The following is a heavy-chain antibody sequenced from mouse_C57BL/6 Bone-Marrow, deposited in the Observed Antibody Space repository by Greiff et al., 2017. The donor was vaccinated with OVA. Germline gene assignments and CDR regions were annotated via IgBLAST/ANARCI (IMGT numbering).Heavy chain of an antibody. CDR2: ISSGSSTI. CDR1: GFTFSDYG. D-gene: IGHD1-1*01. Sequence: EVKLVESGGGLVKPGGSLKLSCAASGFTFSDYGMHWVSQAPEKGLEWVAYISSGSSTIYYADTVKGRFTISRDNAKNTLFLQMTSLRSEDTAMYYCARPTVRAMDYWGQGTSVTVSS. J-gene: IGHJ4*01. V-gene: IGHV5-17*01. CDR3: ARPTVRAMDY.